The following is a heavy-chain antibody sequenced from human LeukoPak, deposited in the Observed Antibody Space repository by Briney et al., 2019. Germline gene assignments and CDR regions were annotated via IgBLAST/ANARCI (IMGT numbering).Heavy chain of an antibody. J-gene: IGHJ6*03. D-gene: IGHD1-14*01. Sequence: SQTLSLTCTVSGGSISSGDYYWSWIRQPPGKGLEWIGYIYYSGSTYYNPSLKSRVTISVDTSKNQFSLKLSSVTAADTAVYYCARHFIHSGNYYYYYMDVWGKGTTVTVSS. V-gene: IGHV4-30-4*01. CDR1: GGSISSGDYY. CDR3: ARHFIHSGNYYYYYMDV. CDR2: IYYSGST.